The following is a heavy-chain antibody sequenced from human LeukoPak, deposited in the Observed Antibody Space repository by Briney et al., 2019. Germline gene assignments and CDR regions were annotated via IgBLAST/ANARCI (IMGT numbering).Heavy chain of an antibody. J-gene: IGHJ4*02. CDR2: IYHTGTT. CDR1: GYSISTAYY. D-gene: IGHD6-6*01. CDR3: ARGTGSYSSSADY. Sequence: SETLSLTCTVSGYSISTAYYWSWIRQPPGKGLEWIGTIYHTGTTYYNPSLKSRVTISVDTSKHQFPLRLSSVTAADTAVYYCARGTGSYSSSADYWGQGTLVTVSS. V-gene: IGHV4-38-2*02.